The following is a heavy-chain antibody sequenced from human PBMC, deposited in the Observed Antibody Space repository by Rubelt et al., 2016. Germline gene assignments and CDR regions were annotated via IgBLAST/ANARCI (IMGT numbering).Heavy chain of an antibody. Sequence: QVQLVQSGAEVKKPGSSVKVSCKASGGTLSSYGISWVRQAPGQGLEWMGRIMLILGMASYAQKLQGRVQISADKSTSTAYRELSSLRSEDTAVYYCANSGSRGWYAPCDYWGQGTLVTVSS. CDR1: GGTLSSYG. CDR3: ANSGSRGWYAPCDY. CDR2: IMLILGMA. J-gene: IGHJ4*03. V-gene: IGHV1-69*04. D-gene: IGHD6-19*01.